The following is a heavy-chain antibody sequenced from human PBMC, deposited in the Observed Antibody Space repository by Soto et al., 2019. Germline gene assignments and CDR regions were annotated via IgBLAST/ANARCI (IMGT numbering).Heavy chain of an antibody. CDR2: IYHTEST. Sequence: PSETLSLTCAVSGDSISSSNWWTWVRQTPGKGLEWIGEIYHTESTNYNPSHKSRVSMSVDMSKNHFSLTLRTVTAADTAVYYCAAMLGYCSSASCLNHYYYGLDVWGQGTTVTVSS. CDR1: GDSISSSNW. CDR3: AAMLGYCSSASCLNHYYYGLDV. V-gene: IGHV4-4*02. J-gene: IGHJ6*02. D-gene: IGHD2-2*01.